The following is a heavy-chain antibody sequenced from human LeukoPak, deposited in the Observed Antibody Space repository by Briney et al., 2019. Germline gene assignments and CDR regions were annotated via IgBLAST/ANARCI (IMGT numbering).Heavy chain of an antibody. CDR1: GYTFTGYY. V-gene: IGHV1-2*06. CDR3: ARGRYSSGWLIY. Sequence: ASVKVSCKASGYTFTGYYMHWVRQAPRQGLEWMGRINPNSGGTNYAQKFQGRVTMTRDTSISTAYMELSRLRSDDTAVYYCARGRYSSGWLIYWGQGTLVTASS. J-gene: IGHJ4*02. D-gene: IGHD6-19*01. CDR2: INPNSGGT.